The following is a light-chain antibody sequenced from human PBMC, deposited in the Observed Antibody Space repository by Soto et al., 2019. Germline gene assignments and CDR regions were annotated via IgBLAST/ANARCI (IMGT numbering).Light chain of an antibody. V-gene: IGKV3-20*01. Sequence: ETLMTQSPATLSFSPGERATLSCRASQSVNNNLAWYQQKPGQAPRLLIYGAFNRATGIPARFSGSGSGTDFTLTISRLEPEDFAVYYCQKYGSSPINFGQGTRLEIK. CDR3: QKYGSSPIN. CDR1: QSVNNN. CDR2: GAF. J-gene: IGKJ5*01.